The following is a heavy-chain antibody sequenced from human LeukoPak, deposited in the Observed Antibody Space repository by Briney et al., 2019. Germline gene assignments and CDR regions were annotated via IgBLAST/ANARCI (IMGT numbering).Heavy chain of an antibody. Sequence: GASVKVSCKASGGTLSSYAISWVRQAPGQGLEWMGRIIPILGIANYAQKFQGRVTITADKSTSTAYMELSSLRSEDTAVYYCARVCGGDCYPSSHRYGMDVWGQGTTVTVSS. CDR1: GGTLSSYA. D-gene: IGHD2-21*02. CDR3: ARVCGGDCYPSSHRYGMDV. J-gene: IGHJ6*02. V-gene: IGHV1-69*04. CDR2: IIPILGIA.